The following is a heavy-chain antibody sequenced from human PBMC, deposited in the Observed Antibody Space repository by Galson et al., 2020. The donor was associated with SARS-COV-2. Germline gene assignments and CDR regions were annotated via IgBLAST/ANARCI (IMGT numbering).Heavy chain of an antibody. CDR2: ISLSGNYI. CDR3: ARPAAGMVMTKEHALDI. D-gene: IGHD2-21*02. Sequence: TGGSLRLSCTVSGFTFSQYYMSWIRQAPGKGPEWLSYISLSGNYIDYAESVRGRFTISRDNARNLLFLQMNNLRVEDTAVYYCARPAAGMVMTKEHALDIWGQGTMVTVSS. V-gene: IGHV3-11*03. CDR1: GFTFSQYY. J-gene: IGHJ3*02.